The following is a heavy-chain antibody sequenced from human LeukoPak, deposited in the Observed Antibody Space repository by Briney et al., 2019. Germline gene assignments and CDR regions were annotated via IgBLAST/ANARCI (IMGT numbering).Heavy chain of an antibody. CDR3: AKVPHLLGAPPWGFDS. CDR2: IGGSGSTT. J-gene: IGHJ4*02. D-gene: IGHD1-26*01. V-gene: IGHV3-23*01. Sequence: GGSLRLSCSASGFTFSDYAMGWVRQAPGKGLEWVSAIGGSGSTTYYADSVKGRFTISRDNSKHTLYLQLNSLGAEDTAVYYCAKVPHLLGAPPWGFDSWGQGTLVTVSS. CDR1: GFTFSDYA.